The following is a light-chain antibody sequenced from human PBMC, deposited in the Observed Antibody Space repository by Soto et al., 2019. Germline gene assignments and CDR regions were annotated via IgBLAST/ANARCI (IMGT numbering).Light chain of an antibody. CDR2: DND. J-gene: IGLJ2*01. CDR1: SSNIGNNY. V-gene: IGLV1-51*01. CDR3: ATWDRSLSVGE. Sequence: QSVLTQPPSVSAAPGQKVTISCSGSSSNIGNNYVFWYQQLPGTAPKLLIYDNDKRPSGIPDRFSGSKSGTSATLGITGLQTGDEADYYCATWDRSLSVGEFGGGTKLTVL.